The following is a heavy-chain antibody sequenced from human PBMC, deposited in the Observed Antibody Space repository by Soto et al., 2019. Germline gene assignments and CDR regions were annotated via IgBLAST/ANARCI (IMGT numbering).Heavy chain of an antibody. CDR2: ISASGGST. J-gene: IGHJ5*02. CDR1: GFTFSIYA. V-gene: IGHV3-23*01. Sequence: PGGSLRLSCAASGFTFSIYAMNWVRQAPGKGLEWVSGISASGGSTYYADSVKGRFTISRDNSKKTLYLQMDSLRAEDTAVYYCYYYDSSDYGYNWFDPWGRGTLVTVSS. CDR3: YYYDSSDYGYNWFDP. D-gene: IGHD3-22*01.